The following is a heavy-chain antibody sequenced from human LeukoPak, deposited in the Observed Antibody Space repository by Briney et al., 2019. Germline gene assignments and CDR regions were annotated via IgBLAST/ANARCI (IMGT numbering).Heavy chain of an antibody. D-gene: IGHD2-2*01. CDR1: GGSISSSSYY. V-gene: IGHV4-39*01. CDR2: IYYSGST. J-gene: IGHJ5*02. CDR3: ARGGTIVVVPAANNWFDP. Sequence: SETLSLTCTVSGGSISSSSYYWGWIRQPPGKGLEWIGSIYYSGSTYYNPSLKSRVTISVDTSKNQFSLKLSSVTAADTAVYYCARGGTIVVVPAANNWFDPWGQGTLVTVSS.